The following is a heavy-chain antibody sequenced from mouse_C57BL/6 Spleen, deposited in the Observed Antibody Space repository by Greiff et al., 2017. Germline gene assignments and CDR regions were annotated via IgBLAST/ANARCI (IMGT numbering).Heavy chain of an antibody. V-gene: IGHV2-6-1*01. J-gene: IGHJ4*01. CDR1: GFSLTSYG. CDR2: IWSDGST. CDR3: ARHPYGYDDYAMDY. D-gene: IGHD2-2*01. Sequence: VKLMESGPGLVAPSQSLSITCTVSGFSLTSYGVHWVRQPPGKGLEWLVVIWSDGSTTYNSALKSRLSISKDNSKSQVFLKMNSLQTDDTAMYYCARHPYGYDDYAMDYWGQGTSVTVSS.